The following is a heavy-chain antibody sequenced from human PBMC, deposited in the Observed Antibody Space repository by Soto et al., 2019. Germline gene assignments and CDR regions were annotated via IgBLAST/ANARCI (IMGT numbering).Heavy chain of an antibody. CDR3: ASTEDFFDY. Sequence: SETLSLTCSVSGVSLTRGTYYWSWIRQHPGKGLEWIGYIFYSGSTDYNPSLKSRVNISVDTSKNQFSLELSSVTAADTAVYYCASTEDFFDYWGQGTLVTVSS. V-gene: IGHV4-31*03. J-gene: IGHJ4*02. CDR1: GVSLTRGTYY. CDR2: IFYSGST.